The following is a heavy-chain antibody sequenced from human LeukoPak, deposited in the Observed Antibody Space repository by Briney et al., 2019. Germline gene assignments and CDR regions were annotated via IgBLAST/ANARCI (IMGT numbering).Heavy chain of an antibody. CDR2: ISGSGTTI. J-gene: IGHJ4*02. V-gene: IGHV3-48*03. CDR3: ARDPEFSYGYYFDY. CDR1: GFTFSSYE. D-gene: IGHD5-18*01. Sequence: GGSLRLSCAASGFTFSSYEMNWVRQAPGKGLEWVSYISGSGTTIYYADSVKGRFTTSRDNSKKSLYLQLNSLRAEDTAVYYCARDPEFSYGYYFDYWGQGTLVTVSS.